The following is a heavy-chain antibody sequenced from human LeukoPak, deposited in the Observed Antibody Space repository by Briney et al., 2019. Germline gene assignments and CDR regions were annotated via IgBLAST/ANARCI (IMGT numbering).Heavy chain of an antibody. CDR1: GITFSAYV. D-gene: IGHD3-3*01. J-gene: IGHJ3*02. V-gene: IGHV3-23*01. CDR3: AKAITILSSDAFDI. CDR2: ISGSGDIT. Sequence: GGSLRLSCAASGITFSAYVMSWVRQAPGKGLGWVSSISGSGDITYYADSVKGRFTISRDNSKNTLYLQMNSLRAEDTAVYYCAKAITILSSDAFDIWGQGTMVTVSS.